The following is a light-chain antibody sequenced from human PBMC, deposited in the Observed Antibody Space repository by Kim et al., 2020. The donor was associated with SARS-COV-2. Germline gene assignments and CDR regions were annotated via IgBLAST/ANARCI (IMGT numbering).Light chain of an antibody. CDR2: GAS. V-gene: IGKV3-15*01. Sequence: EKVMTQSPATLSVSPGERATLSCRASQSVYNNLAWYQQKPGQAPRLLIYGASNRATGLPGRFSGSGSGTEFTLTISSLQSEDFAVYYCQQYGDWPLTFGGGTKVDIK. CDR1: QSVYNN. CDR3: QQYGDWPLT. J-gene: IGKJ4*01.